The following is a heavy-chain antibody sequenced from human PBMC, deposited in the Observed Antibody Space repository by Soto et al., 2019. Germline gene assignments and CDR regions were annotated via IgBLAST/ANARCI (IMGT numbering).Heavy chain of an antibody. J-gene: IGHJ6*02. V-gene: IGHV1-69*06. CDR1: GGTFSSYA. Sequence: QVQLVQSGAEVKKPGSSVKVSCKASGGTFSSYAISWVRQAPGQGLEWMGGIIPNFGTANYAQKYQGRVTITADKSTSTAYMELSSLSSEDTAVSYCAKGARIQLWMTTYYYYGMDVWGQGTTVTVSS. D-gene: IGHD5-18*01. CDR3: AKGARIQLWMTTYYYYGMDV. CDR2: IIPNFGTA.